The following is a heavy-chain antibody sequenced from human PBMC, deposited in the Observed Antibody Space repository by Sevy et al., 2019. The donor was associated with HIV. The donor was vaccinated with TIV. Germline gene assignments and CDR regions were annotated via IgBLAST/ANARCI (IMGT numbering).Heavy chain of an antibody. CDR1: GYTFTDYF. Sequence: ASVKVSCKASGYTFTDYFMHWVRQAPGQGLEWMGGINPNSGDTKYAQKFQGRVTVTRDTSIRTAYMELSSLRFDDTAVYYCASPGGYRYGSLLDNWGQGTLVTVSS. J-gene: IGHJ4*02. CDR3: ASPGGYRYGSLLDN. D-gene: IGHD5-18*01. CDR2: INPNSGDT. V-gene: IGHV1-2*02.